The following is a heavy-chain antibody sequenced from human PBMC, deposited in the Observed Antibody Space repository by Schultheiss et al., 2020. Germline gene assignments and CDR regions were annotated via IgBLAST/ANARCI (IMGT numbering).Heavy chain of an antibody. D-gene: IGHD2-21*01. CDR2: IHYSGST. J-gene: IGHJ6*02. V-gene: IGHV4-59*01. Sequence: SETLSLTCTVSGGSISGYYWSWIRQSPGKGLEWIGNIHYSGSTDYNSSLKSRVTISVDTSKNQFSLRLTSVIAADTAVYYCAREILWSGTPGYYYYYGMDVWGQGTTVTVSS. CDR3: AREILWSGTPGYYYYYGMDV. CDR1: GGSISGYY.